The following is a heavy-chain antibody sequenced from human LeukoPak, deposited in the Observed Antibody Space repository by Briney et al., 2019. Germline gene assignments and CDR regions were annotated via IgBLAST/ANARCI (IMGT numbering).Heavy chain of an antibody. J-gene: IGHJ4*02. CDR3: ARHYCSGGSCYDYFDY. V-gene: IGHV4-39*01. CDR2: IYYSGST. CDR1: GGSISSSSYY. D-gene: IGHD2-15*01. Sequence: ASETLSLTCTVSGGSISSSSYYWGWIRQPPGKGLEWIGSIYYSGSTYYNPSLKSRVTISVDTSKNQFSLKLSSVTAADTAVYYCARHYCSGGSCYDYFDYWGQGTLATVSS.